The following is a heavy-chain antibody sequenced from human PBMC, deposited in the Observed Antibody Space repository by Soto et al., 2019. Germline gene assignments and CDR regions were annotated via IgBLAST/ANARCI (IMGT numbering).Heavy chain of an antibody. CDR1: GFTFGDYT. Sequence: GGALRLSCTASGFTFGDYTMSWFRQAPGKGLEGVGFIRSKAYGGTTEYPASVKGRFTISRDDSKSIAFLQMNSLKTEDTAVYYCTRDRIRDSYNYYGMDVWGQGTTVTVSS. V-gene: IGHV3-49*03. J-gene: IGHJ6*02. D-gene: IGHD1-20*01. CDR3: TRDRIRDSYNYYGMDV. CDR2: IRSKAYGGTT.